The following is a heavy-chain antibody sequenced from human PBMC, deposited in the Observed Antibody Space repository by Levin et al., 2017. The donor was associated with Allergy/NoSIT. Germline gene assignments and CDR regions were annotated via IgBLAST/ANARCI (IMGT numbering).Heavy chain of an antibody. CDR2: IYYSGST. D-gene: IGHD2-15*01. Sequence: PSETLSLTCTVSGGSVSSGSYYWSWIRQPPGKGLEWIGYIYYSGSTNYNPSLKSRVTISVDTSKNQFSLKLSSVTAADTAVYYCARGTGDCSGGSCYFFDYWGQGTLVTVSS. J-gene: IGHJ4*02. CDR1: GGSVSSGSYY. CDR3: ARGTGDCSGGSCYFFDY. V-gene: IGHV4-61*01.